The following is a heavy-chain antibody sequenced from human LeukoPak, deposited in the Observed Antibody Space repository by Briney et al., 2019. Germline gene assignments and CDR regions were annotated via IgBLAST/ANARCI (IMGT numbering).Heavy chain of an antibody. V-gene: IGHV3-23*01. CDR1: GFTFSNYW. CDR3: ANEARSSGFFDY. J-gene: IGHJ4*02. CDR2: ISGSGGST. D-gene: IGHD6-6*01. Sequence: GGSLRLSCAASGFTFSNYWMHWVRQAPGKGLEWVSAISGSGGSTYYADSVKGRFTISRDNSKNTLYLQMNSLRAEDTAVYCCANEARSSGFFDYWGQGTLVTVSS.